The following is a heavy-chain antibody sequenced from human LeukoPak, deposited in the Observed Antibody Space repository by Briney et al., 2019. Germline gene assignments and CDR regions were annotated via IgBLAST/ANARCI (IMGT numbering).Heavy chain of an antibody. D-gene: IGHD3-3*01. CDR2: IYTSGIT. J-gene: IGHJ5*02. CDR1: GGSISSGSYY. V-gene: IGHV4-61*02. CDR3: ARAFWSGGWFDP. Sequence: SETLSLTRTVSGGSISSGSYYWSWIRQPAGKGLEWIGRIYTSGITNYNPSLKSRVTILVDTSKNQFSLKLSSVTAADTAVYYCARAFWSGGWFDPWGQGTLVTVSS.